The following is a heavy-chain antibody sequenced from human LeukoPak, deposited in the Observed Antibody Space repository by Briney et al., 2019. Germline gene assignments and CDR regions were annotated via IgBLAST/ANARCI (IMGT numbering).Heavy chain of an antibody. CDR3: ARVAAMVTPYYYYYYMDV. CDR2: IYYGGST. CDR1: GGSFSGYY. J-gene: IGHJ6*03. V-gene: IGHV4-59*01. D-gene: IGHD5-18*01. Sequence: SETLSLTCAVYGGSFSGYYWSWIRQPPGKGLEWIGYIYYGGSTNYNPSLKSRVTISVDTSKNQFSLKLSSVTAADTAVYYCARVAAMVTPYYYYYYMDVWGKGTTVTVSS.